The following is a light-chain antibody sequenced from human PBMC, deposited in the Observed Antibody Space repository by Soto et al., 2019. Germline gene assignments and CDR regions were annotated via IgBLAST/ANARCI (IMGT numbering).Light chain of an antibody. J-gene: IGKJ1*01. CDR2: GAS. CDR3: QQYVTSHRA. V-gene: IGKV3-20*01. Sequence: EIVLTQSPGTLSLSPGERATLSCRASQSVSSNYLAWYQQKPGQAPRLLIYGASSRATGIPDRFSGGGSGTDFTLTIIRLEPEDFAVYYCQQYVTSHRAFGQGTKVEIK. CDR1: QSVSSNY.